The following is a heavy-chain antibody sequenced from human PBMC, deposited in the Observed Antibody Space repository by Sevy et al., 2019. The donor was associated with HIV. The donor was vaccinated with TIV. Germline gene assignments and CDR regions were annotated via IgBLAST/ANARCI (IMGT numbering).Heavy chain of an antibody. CDR2: ISSSGSTI. V-gene: IGHV3-11*01. D-gene: IGHD2-15*01. CDR3: ARDIVVAAKPTNQSDAFDI. Sequence: GGSLRLSCAASGFTFSDYYMSWIRQAPGKGLEWVSYISSSGSTIYYADSVKGQFTISRDNAKNSLYLQMNSLRAEDTAVYYCARDIVVAAKPTNQSDAFDIWGQGTMVTVSS. J-gene: IGHJ3*02. CDR1: GFTFSDYY.